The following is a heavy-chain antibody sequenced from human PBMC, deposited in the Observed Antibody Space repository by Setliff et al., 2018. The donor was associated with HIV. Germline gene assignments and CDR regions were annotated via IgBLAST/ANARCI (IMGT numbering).Heavy chain of an antibody. CDR1: GYIFTSYG. D-gene: IGHD3-22*01. CDR3: SRDPSSGIYYDSSGQYFQN. V-gene: IGHV1-18*01. J-gene: IGHJ1*01. CDR2: ISAYNGNT. Sequence: ASVKVSCKASGYIFTSYGISWVRQAPGQGLEWMGWISAYNGNTNYAQKFQGRVSMTIDTSTSTAYMGLRSLRPDDTAVYFCSRDPSSGIYYDSSGQYFQNWGQGTLVTVSS.